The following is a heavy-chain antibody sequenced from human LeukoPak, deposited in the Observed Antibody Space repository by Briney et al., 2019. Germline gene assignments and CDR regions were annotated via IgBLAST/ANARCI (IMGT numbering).Heavy chain of an antibody. V-gene: IGHV3-30*18. CDR2: ISYDGRNK. Sequence: GGSLRLSCAASGFTFSSYGMHWVRQAPGKGLEWVAVISYDGRNKYHADSVKGRFTISRDSSKNTLYLQMNSLRAEDTAVYYCAKATPPRDGSNPDYWGQGTLVTVSS. CDR3: AKATPPRDGSNPDY. J-gene: IGHJ4*02. D-gene: IGHD5-24*01. CDR1: GFTFSSYG.